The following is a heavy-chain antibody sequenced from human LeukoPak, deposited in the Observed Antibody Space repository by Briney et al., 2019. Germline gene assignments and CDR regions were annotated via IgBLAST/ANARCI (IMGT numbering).Heavy chain of an antibody. V-gene: IGHV3-21*01. J-gene: IGHJ6*02. CDR2: ISSSSSSI. D-gene: IGHD6-13*01. CDR3: ARDPAAADYYHYGMDV. CDR1: LFTFSVYI. Sequence: GGSLRHSSAARLFTFSVYIMKSVRPALGKGLEWVSSISSSSSSIYYADSVKGRFTISRDNAKKSLYLQMNGLRAEDTAVYYCARDPAAADYYHYGMDVWGQGTTVTVSS.